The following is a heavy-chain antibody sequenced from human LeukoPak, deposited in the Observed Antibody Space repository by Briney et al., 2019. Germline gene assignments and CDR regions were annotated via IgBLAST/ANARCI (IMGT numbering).Heavy chain of an antibody. CDR1: GFTFSSYG. V-gene: IGHV3-33*08. CDR2: IWYDGSNK. Sequence: QTGGSLRLSCAASGFTFSSYGMHWVRQAPGKGLEWVAVIWYDGSNKYYADSVKGRFTISRDNSKNTLYLQMNSLRAEDTAVYYCARDSRRYRNAFDIWGQGTMVTVSS. D-gene: IGHD6-13*01. J-gene: IGHJ3*02. CDR3: ARDSRRYRNAFDI.